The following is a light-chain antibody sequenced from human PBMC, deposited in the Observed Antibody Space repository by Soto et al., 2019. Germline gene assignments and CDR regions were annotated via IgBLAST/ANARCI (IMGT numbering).Light chain of an antibody. Sequence: EIVLTQSPATLSLSPGERATLSCRASQSVSSYLAWYQQKPGQAPRLLIYDASNRATGIPARFSGSGSGTDFTLTISSLEPEDFAVYYCQLRRVRVTFGGGTKVEIK. V-gene: IGKV3-11*01. CDR2: DAS. CDR3: QLRRVRVT. CDR1: QSVSSY. J-gene: IGKJ4*01.